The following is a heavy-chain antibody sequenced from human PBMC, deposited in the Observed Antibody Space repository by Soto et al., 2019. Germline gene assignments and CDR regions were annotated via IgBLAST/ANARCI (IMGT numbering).Heavy chain of an antibody. CDR2: MYSGGST. D-gene: IGHD3-3*02. J-gene: IGHJ5*02. Sequence: EVQLVESGGGLIQPGGSLRLSCAASGLTVNSNFMSWVRQAPGKGPEWVSVMYSGGSTYYADSVRGRFTISRDNLKNTLYLQMSSLSAEDTAVYYCARGASISNLHGWFDPWGQGTLVTVSS. CDR3: ARGASISNLHGWFDP. CDR1: GLTVNSNF. V-gene: IGHV3-53*01.